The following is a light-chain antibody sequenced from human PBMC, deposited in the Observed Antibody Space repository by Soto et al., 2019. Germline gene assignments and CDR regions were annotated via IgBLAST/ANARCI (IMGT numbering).Light chain of an antibody. CDR3: QHYNSYSEA. Sequence: DIQMTQSPSTLSASVGDRVPITCRASQTISSWLAWYQQKPGKAPKLLIYDVSSLESGVPSRFSGSGSGTELTLTISSLQPDDFATYYCQHYNSYSEAFGQGTKVDIK. V-gene: IGKV1-5*01. CDR2: DVS. CDR1: QTISSW. J-gene: IGKJ1*01.